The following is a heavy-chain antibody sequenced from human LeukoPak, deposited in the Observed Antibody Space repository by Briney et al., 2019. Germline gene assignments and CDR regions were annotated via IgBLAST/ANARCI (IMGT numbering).Heavy chain of an antibody. D-gene: IGHD1-7*01. J-gene: IGHJ3*02. CDR3: GRDFGLIGTKRSFDI. CDR2: ISGSGTTI. Sequence: GGSLRLSCAASGFTFSTYSMDWIRQAPGKGLEWLSYISGSGTTIFYADSVKGRFTISRDNAKNSLDLQMNSLRAEDTAVYYCGRDFGLIGTKRSFDIWGQGTLVTVSS. V-gene: IGHV3-48*04. CDR1: GFTFSTYS.